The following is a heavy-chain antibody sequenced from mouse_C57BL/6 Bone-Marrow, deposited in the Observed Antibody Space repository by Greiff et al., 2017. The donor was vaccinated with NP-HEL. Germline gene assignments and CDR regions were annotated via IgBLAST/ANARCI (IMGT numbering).Heavy chain of an antibody. CDR1: GFNIKNTY. Sequence: EVQLQESVAELVRPGASVKLSCTASGFNIKNTYMHWVKQRPEQGLEWIGRIDPANGNTKYAPKFQGQATITADTSSNTAYLQLSSLTSEDTAIYYCARGGITTVVAVDYWGQGTSVTVSS. V-gene: IGHV14-3*01. CDR3: ARGGITTVVAVDY. J-gene: IGHJ4*01. CDR2: IDPANGNT. D-gene: IGHD1-1*01.